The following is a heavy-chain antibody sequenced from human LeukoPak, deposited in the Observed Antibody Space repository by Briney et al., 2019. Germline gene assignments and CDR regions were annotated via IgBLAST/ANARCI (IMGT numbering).Heavy chain of an antibody. D-gene: IGHD3-16*02. V-gene: IGHV3-20*04. CDR3: ARLPTNYVWGSYRHSYFDY. CDR1: VFTLADYG. CDR2: IYWNGGST. Sequence: GGSLRLSCAASVFTLADYGMSWVRQAPGKGLGWGSGIYWNGGSTGYADSVKGRFTSSRDNANNSLYLQMNSLRAEDTALYYCARLPTNYVWGSYRHSYFDYWGQGTLVTVSS. J-gene: IGHJ4*02.